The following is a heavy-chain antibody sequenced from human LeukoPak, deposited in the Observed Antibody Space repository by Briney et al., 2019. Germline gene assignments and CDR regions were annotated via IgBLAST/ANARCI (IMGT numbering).Heavy chain of an antibody. Sequence: GESLKISCKGSGYSFTSYWIGWVRQMPGKGLEWMGIIYPGDSDTRYSPSFQGQVTISADKSISTAYLQWSSLKASDTAMYYCARSDTDMGLREVYYFDYWGQGTLVTVSS. CDR3: ARSDTDMGLREVYYFDY. CDR1: GYSFTSYW. D-gene: IGHD5-18*01. J-gene: IGHJ4*02. V-gene: IGHV5-51*01. CDR2: IYPGDSDT.